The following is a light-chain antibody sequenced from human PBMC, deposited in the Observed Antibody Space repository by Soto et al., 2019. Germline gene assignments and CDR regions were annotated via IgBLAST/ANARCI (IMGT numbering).Light chain of an antibody. Sequence: QSMLTQPPSASGNPGQRVTISCSGSSSNIGSNTVNWYQQLPGTAPKLLIYSNNQRPSGVPDRFSGSKSGTSASLAISGLQSEDESDYYGAAWDDSLNDYVFGNGTKVTV. CDR2: SNN. V-gene: IGLV1-44*01. J-gene: IGLJ1*01. CDR1: SSNIGSNT. CDR3: AAWDDSLNDYV.